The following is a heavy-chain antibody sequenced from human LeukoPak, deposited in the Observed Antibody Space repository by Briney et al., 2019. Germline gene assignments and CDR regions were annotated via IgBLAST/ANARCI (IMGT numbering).Heavy chain of an antibody. Sequence: GGSLPLYCEANRLTFSSSWMQQVHPPPRKGMVWVSRIDGNGSSTNYADSVKGRFTISRDNAKNTLYLQMNSLRAEDTAVYYCARGYSGYFYYWGQGTLVTVSS. J-gene: IGHJ4*02. CDR2: IDGNGSST. CDR3: ARGYSGYFYY. D-gene: IGHD5-12*01. CDR1: RLTFSSSW. V-gene: IGHV3-74*01.